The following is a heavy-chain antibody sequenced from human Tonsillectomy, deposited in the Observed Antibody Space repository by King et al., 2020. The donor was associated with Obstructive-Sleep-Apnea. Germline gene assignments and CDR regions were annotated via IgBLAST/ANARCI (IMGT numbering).Heavy chain of an antibody. V-gene: IGHV4-4*07. D-gene: IGHD3-16*01. Sequence: QLQESGPGLVKPAETLSLTCTVSGGSISGYYWTWVRQPAGKGLEWIGRIYTSVNTNYNPSLKSRVTTSVDTSKNQFSLKLSSVTAADTAVYYCARGFFYDSAAWGQGTLVTVSS. CDR1: GGSISGYY. J-gene: IGHJ5*02. CDR3: ARGFFYDSAA. CDR2: IYTSVNT.